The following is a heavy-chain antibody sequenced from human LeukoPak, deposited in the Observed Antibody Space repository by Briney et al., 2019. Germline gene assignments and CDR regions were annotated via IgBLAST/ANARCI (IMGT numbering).Heavy chain of an antibody. CDR3: AKDWLPGTWGSGSHPGY. Sequence: GGSLRLSCAASGFTFSSYWMHWVRQAPGKGLVWVSRINSDGSSTSYADSVKGRFTISRDNSKNTLYLQMNSLRAEDTAVYYCAKDWLPGTWGSGSHPGYWGQGTLVTVSS. D-gene: IGHD3-10*01. V-gene: IGHV3-74*01. CDR2: INSDGSST. CDR1: GFTFSSYW. J-gene: IGHJ4*02.